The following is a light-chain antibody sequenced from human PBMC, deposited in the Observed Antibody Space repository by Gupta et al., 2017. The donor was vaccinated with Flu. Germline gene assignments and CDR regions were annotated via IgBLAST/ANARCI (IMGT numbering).Light chain of an antibody. CDR1: NIGRKG. CDR2: DDS. Sequence: SYVLTQPPSVSVAPGQTATIPCGGNNIGRKGVHWYQQRPGQAPVLVVYDDSNRPPGIPERFSGSNSGNTATLIISRVEAGDEADYYCQVWDSSSAHRVFGPATQVTVL. V-gene: IGLV3-21*02. J-gene: IGLJ1*01. CDR3: QVWDSSSAHRV.